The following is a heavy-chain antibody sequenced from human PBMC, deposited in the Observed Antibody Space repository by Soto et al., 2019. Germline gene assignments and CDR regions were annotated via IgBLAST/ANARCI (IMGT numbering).Heavy chain of an antibody. D-gene: IGHD3-10*01. CDR3: ASLPSFYYGSGYGMDV. V-gene: IGHV1-69*01. CDR1: GGTFRSNA. J-gene: IGHJ6*02. Sequence: QVQLVQSGTEVKKPGSSVKVSCKASGGTFRSNAISWVRQAPGQGLEWMGGLIPIFGTTNYAQKFQGRVTIPADEAASTADMELSSRRSDDTAVYYWASLPSFYYGSGYGMDVWGQGTTVTVSS. CDR2: LIPIFGTT.